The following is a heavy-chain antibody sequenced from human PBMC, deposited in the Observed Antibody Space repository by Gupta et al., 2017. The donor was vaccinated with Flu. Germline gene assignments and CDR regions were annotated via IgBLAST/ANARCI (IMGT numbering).Heavy chain of an antibody. CDR3: ATLFSPYYSDDSCYYAYFDH. V-gene: IGHV3-23*01. J-gene: IGHJ4*02. CDR1: GFTLDTYA. Sequence: EVQLLASGGGLVQPGGSLGLSCAVSGFTLDTYAMSWVRQAPGEGLAWVSLISTSSVRIYHAGSVKGRLTISRDNSKNTLHLQRNSLRAEDTAIYYCATLFSPYYSDDSCYYAYFDHWGQGSLGTVSS. D-gene: IGHD3-22*01. CDR2: ISTSSVRI.